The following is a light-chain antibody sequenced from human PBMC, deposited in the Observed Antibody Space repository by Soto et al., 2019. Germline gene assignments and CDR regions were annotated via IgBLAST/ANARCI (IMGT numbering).Light chain of an antibody. V-gene: IGLV2-14*01. CDR3: SSFTSTSTPWV. Sequence: QSVLTQPASVSGSPGQSITIFCSGTSSDVGAYKFVSWYRHHPGKAPQVMIYEVSNRPSGVSNRFSGSKSGNTVSLTISGLQPEDEGDYYCSSFTSTSTPWVFGGGTKVTVL. CDR2: EVS. CDR1: SSDVGAYKF. J-gene: IGLJ3*02.